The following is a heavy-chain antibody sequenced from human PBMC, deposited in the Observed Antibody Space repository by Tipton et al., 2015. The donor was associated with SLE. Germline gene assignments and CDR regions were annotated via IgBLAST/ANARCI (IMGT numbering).Heavy chain of an antibody. CDR1: GFIVSSYY. Sequence: SLRLSCAASGFIVSSYYMSWVHQAPGKGLEWVSIVYNDGSAHYADSVKGRFTISRDESKNTMYLQMNSLRAEDTAVYYCTDHDAFDIWGQGTMVTVSS. CDR2: VYNDGSA. V-gene: IGHV3-53*05. CDR3: TDHDAFDI. J-gene: IGHJ3*02.